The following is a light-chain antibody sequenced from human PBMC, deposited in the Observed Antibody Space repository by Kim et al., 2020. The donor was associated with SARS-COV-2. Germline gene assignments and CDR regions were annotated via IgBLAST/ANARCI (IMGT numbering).Light chain of an antibody. CDR1: QSVYSNY. CDR2: AAS. CDR3: QQYGSSWT. J-gene: IGKJ1*01. Sequence: EIVLTQSPGTLSLSPGDRATLSCRASQSVYSNYLAWYQQKPGQAPRLLIYAASSRATGIPDRFSGSGSGTDFALTIRRLLPEDFAVYYCQQYGSSWTFGQGTKVDIK. V-gene: IGKV3-20*01.